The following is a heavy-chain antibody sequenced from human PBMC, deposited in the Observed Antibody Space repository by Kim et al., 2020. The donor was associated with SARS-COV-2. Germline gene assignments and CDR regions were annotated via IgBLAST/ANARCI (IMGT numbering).Heavy chain of an antibody. Sequence: SVKVSCKASGGTFSSYAISWVRQAPGQGLEWMGGIIPIFGTANYAQKFQGRVTITADESTSTAYMELSSLRSEDTAVYYCASSTYYDFWSGYYTGFGLHYGMDVWGQGTTVTVSS. CDR1: GGTFSSYA. CDR3: ASSTYYDFWSGYYTGFGLHYGMDV. V-gene: IGHV1-69*13. J-gene: IGHJ6*02. D-gene: IGHD3-3*01. CDR2: IIPIFGTA.